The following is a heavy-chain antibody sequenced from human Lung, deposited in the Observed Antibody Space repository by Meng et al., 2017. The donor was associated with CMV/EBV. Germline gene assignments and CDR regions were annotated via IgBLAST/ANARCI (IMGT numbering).Heavy chain of an antibody. Sequence: SXXVSXKASGGTFSSYSFSWVRQDPGQGLEWMGRIIPIFGLANYTQKFQGRVTISADKSTSIVSMELSSLRSEDTAVYYCARDQLLLGGFYYNGMDVWGQGTXVTGAS. J-gene: IGHJ6*02. D-gene: IGHD3/OR15-3a*01. V-gene: IGHV1-69*04. CDR3: ARDQLLLGGFYYNGMDV. CDR2: IIPIFGLA. CDR1: GGTFSSYS.